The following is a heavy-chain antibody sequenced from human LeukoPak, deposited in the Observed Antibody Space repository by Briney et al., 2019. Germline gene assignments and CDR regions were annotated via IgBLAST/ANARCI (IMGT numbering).Heavy chain of an antibody. V-gene: IGHV3-48*04. CDR1: GFTFTSYS. Sequence: PGGSLRLSCAASGFTFTSYSMNWVRQAPGKGLEWVSYIRSRPSTIYYADSVKGRFTISRDNSKNTQYLQMNSLRAEDTAVYYCAKDRTITTMIAVVVGGFDFWGQGTLVTVSS. CDR2: IRSRPSTI. CDR3: AKDRTITTMIAVVVGGFDF. J-gene: IGHJ4*02. D-gene: IGHD3-22*01.